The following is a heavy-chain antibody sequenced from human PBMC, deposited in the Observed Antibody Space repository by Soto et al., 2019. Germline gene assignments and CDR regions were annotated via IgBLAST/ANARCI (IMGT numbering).Heavy chain of an antibody. D-gene: IGHD3-10*01. CDR2: IIPILGIA. J-gene: IGHJ4*02. Sequence: QVQLVQSGAEVKKPGSSVKVSCKASGGTFSSYTISWVRQAPGQGLEWMGRIIPILGIANYAQKFQGRVTISADESTSTAYMGLSSLRSEDTAVYYCVGTARPFDYWGQGTLVTVSS. V-gene: IGHV1-69*02. CDR1: GGTFSSYT. CDR3: VGTARPFDY.